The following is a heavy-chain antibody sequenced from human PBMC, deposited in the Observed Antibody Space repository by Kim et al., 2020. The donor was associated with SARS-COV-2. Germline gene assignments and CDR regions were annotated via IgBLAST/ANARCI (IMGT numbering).Heavy chain of an antibody. CDR1: GYSFTSYW. D-gene: IGHD3-9*01. CDR2: IDPSDSYT. Sequence: GESLKISCKGSGYSFTSYWISWVRQMPGKGLEWMGRIDPSDSYTNYSPSFQGHVTISADKSISTAYLQWSSLKASDTAMYYCARHTRYYDILTGYYPAQLDYWGQGTLVTVSS. CDR3: ARHTRYYDILTGYYPAQLDY. J-gene: IGHJ4*02. V-gene: IGHV5-10-1*01.